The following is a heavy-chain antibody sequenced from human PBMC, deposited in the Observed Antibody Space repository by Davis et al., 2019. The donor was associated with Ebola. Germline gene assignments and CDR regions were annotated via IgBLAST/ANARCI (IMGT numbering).Heavy chain of an antibody. J-gene: IGHJ4*02. V-gene: IGHV1-18*01. Sequence: ASVKVSCKASGYTFTSYGISWVRQAPGQGLEWMGWINPHNGNTNYAQNVQGRVTMTTDTSTSTAYMEVGSLRPDDTAMYYCATNDDSYYFDYWGRGTLVTVSS. D-gene: IGHD4-17*01. CDR1: GYTFTSYG. CDR3: ATNDDSYYFDY. CDR2: INPHNGNT.